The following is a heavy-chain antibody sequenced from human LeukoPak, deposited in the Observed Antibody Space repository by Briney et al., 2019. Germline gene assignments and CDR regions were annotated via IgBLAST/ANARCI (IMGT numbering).Heavy chain of an antibody. V-gene: IGHV1-18*01. CDR2: TSAYNGNT. D-gene: IGHD6-13*01. CDR1: GGTFSSYA. CDR3: ARDQSVRLLQTSSTYFKHVFAI. Sequence: ASVKVSCKASGGTFSSYAISWVRQAPGLGVEWMGWTSAYNGNTNYAQKVQGRVTMTTDTSTSTAYMELRSLRFDDTAVYYCARDQSVRLLQTSSTYFKHVFAIWGQGSMVTVSS. J-gene: IGHJ3*02.